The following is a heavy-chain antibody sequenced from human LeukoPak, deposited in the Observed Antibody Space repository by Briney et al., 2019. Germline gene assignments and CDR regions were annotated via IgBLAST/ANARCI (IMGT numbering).Heavy chain of an antibody. CDR2: IWNAGTNT. V-gene: IGHV3-33*01. D-gene: IGHD3-16*01. CDR3: AGDTPPGGDYYFDY. J-gene: IGHJ4*02. CDR1: GFSFSTYG. Sequence: TGGSLRLSCAASGFSFSTYGMHWVRQAPGKGLEWVALIWNAGTNTCYADSVKGRFTISRDNSKNTLYLQMNSLRAEDTAVYYCAGDTPPGGDYYFDYWGQGTLVIVSS.